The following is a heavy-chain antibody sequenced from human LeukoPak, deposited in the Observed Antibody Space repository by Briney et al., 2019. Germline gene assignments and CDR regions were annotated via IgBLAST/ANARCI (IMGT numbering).Heavy chain of an antibody. CDR2: INPSGGGT. J-gene: IGHJ4*02. V-gene: IGHV1-46*01. Sequence: ASVEVSCKASGYTFTSYYIHWVRQAPGQGLEWMGIINPSGGGTSYAQKFQGRVTMTRDTSTSTVYMELSSLRSEDTAVYYCARGLGSGSYYGYWGQGTLVTVSS. CDR3: ARGLGSGSYYGY. D-gene: IGHD1-26*01. CDR1: GYTFTSYY.